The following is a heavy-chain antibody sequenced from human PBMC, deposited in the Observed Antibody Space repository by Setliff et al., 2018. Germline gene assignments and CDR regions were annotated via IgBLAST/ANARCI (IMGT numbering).Heavy chain of an antibody. V-gene: IGHV4-39*01. Sequence: PSETLSLTCTVSGDSISSRTYYWSWIRQPAGKGLEWIGTVYDSGTTYYNPSLKSRVTIFVDTSKNQFSLNLNSVTAADTGVYYCASCRYQVPYDYWGQGILVTVSS. J-gene: IGHJ4*02. CDR3: ASCRYQVPYDY. CDR2: VYDSGTT. CDR1: GDSISSRTYY. D-gene: IGHD2-2*01.